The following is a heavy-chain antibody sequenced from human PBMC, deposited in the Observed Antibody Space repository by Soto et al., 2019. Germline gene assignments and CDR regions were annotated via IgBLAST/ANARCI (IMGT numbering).Heavy chain of an antibody. Sequence: SETLSLTCTVSGGSISSSSYYGGWIRQPPGKGLEWIGSIYYSGSTYYNPSLKSRVTISVDTSKNQFSLKLSSVTAADTAVYYCARRGITGTHRGYYYYGMDVWGQGTTVTVSS. D-gene: IGHD1-20*01. J-gene: IGHJ6*02. V-gene: IGHV4-39*01. CDR1: GGSISSSSYY. CDR3: ARRGITGTHRGYYYYGMDV. CDR2: IYYSGST.